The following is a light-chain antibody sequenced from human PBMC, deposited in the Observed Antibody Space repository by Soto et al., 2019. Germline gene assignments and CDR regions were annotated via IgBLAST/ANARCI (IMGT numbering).Light chain of an antibody. CDR2: AAS. Sequence: DIQMTQSPSSLSASVGDRVTITCRAIQSISSYLNWYQQKPGKAPKLLIYAASSLQSGVPSRFSGSGSGTDFTFTISSLQPEDIATYYCQQYDNLPQLITFGQGTRLEIK. V-gene: IGKV1-33*01. J-gene: IGKJ5*01. CDR3: QQYDNLPQLIT. CDR1: QSISSY.